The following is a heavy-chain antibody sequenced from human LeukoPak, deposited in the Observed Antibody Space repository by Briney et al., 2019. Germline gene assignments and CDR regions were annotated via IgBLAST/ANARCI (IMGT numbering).Heavy chain of an antibody. Sequence: SQTLSLTCAISGDSVSINSAAWTWIRQSPSRGLEWLGRTYYRSKWYNDYAVSVKSRITINPDTSKNQFSLQLNSVTPEDTAVYYCARDGGSYYEDNWFDPWGQGTLVTVSS. CDR3: ARDGGSYYEDNWFDP. V-gene: IGHV6-1*01. J-gene: IGHJ5*02. CDR2: TYYRSKWYN. CDR1: GDSVSINSAA. D-gene: IGHD1-26*01.